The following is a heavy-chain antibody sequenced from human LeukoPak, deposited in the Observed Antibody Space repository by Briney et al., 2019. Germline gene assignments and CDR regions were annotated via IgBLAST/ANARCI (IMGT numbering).Heavy chain of an antibody. Sequence: GRSLRLSCAASGFTFSSYGMHWVRQAPGKGLEWVAVISYDGSNKYYADSGKGRFTISRDHSKNTLYLQMNSLRAEDTAVYYCAKVGVSGYYYYYYYGMDVWGQGTTVTVSS. CDR3: AKVGVSGYYYYYYYGMDV. CDR1: GFTFSSYG. J-gene: IGHJ6*02. D-gene: IGHD3-9*01. V-gene: IGHV3-30*18. CDR2: ISYDGSNK.